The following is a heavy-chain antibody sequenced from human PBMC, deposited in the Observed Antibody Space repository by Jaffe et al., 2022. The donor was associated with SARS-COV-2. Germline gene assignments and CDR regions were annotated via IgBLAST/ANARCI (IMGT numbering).Heavy chain of an antibody. Sequence: QVQLVQSGAEVKKTGASVKVSCKASGYTFTAFYIHWVRQAPGQGLAWMGWIDPHSGATKYAQNFQDRVTMTRDTSVSTVYMEVSSLRSDDTAVYYCARVMVGSGEYRHFDFWGQGTLVTVSS. CDR1: GYTFTAFY. D-gene: IGHD2-15*01. J-gene: IGHJ4*02. CDR3: ARVMVGSGEYRHFDF. CDR2: IDPHSGAT. V-gene: IGHV1-2*02.